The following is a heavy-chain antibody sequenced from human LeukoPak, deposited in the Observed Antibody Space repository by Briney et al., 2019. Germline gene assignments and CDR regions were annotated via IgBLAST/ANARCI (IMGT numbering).Heavy chain of an antibody. CDR1: GASINYNY. D-gene: IGHD1-26*01. Sequence: SETLSLTCTVSGASINYNYWSWVRQPPGKGLEWIGYIYHRDNTNYNPSLKSRVTISVDTSKNQFSLKLSSVTAADTAAYYCARGMWEPAATWGQGTLVTVSS. CDR2: IYHRDNT. J-gene: IGHJ4*02. CDR3: ARGMWEPAAT. V-gene: IGHV4-59*12.